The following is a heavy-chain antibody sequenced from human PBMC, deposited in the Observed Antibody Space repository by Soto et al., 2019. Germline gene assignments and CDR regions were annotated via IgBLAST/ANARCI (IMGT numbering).Heavy chain of an antibody. V-gene: IGHV4-4*01. D-gene: IGHD6-19*01. J-gene: IGHJ4*02. CDR3: ARSAGWYAVHS. CDR1: GDSVSSPYY. CDR2: VFHTGTT. Sequence: QVQLQESGPGLVKPSGTLSLTCAVSGDSVSSPYYWCWVRQSPGKGLEWIGEVFHTGTTSYNPSLRSRVTISMDKSNNQFSLDLTSVTAADTAVYCCARSAGWYAVHSWGPGTLVIVSS.